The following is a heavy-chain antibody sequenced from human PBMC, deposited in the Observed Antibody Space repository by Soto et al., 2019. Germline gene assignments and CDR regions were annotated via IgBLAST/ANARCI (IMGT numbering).Heavy chain of an antibody. D-gene: IGHD2-2*01. V-gene: IGHV1-3*01. CDR2: INAGAGGT. J-gene: IGHJ4*02. CDR1: GYSFTRFA. Sequence: GASVKVSWKASGYSFTRFAIHWVRLAPGQGLEWMGWINAGAGGTKYSQSFQGRVTITRDTSATTAYMDLYSLTSEDKAMYFCARQRGTSRTYDYCGQGPLVTVSS. CDR3: ARQRGTSRTYDY.